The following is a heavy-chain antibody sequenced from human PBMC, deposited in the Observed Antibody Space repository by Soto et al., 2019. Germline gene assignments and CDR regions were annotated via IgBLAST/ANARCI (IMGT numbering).Heavy chain of an antibody. V-gene: IGHV3-23*01. CDR2: VSSSGNST. J-gene: IGHJ3*02. CDR3: AKDNVGPGTFDI. D-gene: IGHD1-26*01. Sequence: PGGSLRLSCAASGGFTFSSYAMAWVRQAPGGGLEWVSTVSSSGNSTYYADSAKGRFTISRDNSKNMLYLQMNSLRAEDTAVYYCAKDNVGPGTFDIWGQGTMVTVSS. CDR1: GGFTFSSYA.